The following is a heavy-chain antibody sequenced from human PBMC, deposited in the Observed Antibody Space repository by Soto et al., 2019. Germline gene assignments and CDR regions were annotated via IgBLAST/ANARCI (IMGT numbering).Heavy chain of an antibody. J-gene: IGHJ3*01. CDR1: GYTITELS. D-gene: IGHD3-3*01. V-gene: IGHV1-24*01. CDR3: ATGLWYGYLLAHHDAFGF. CDR2: FDPEDGET. Sequence: ASVTVCCKVSGYTITELSMQWVRQAHEKGLEWMGGFDPEDGETIYAQKFQGRVTMTEDTSTDTAYMELSSLRSEDTAVYYCATGLWYGYLLAHHDAFGFLGQRTMVTVSS.